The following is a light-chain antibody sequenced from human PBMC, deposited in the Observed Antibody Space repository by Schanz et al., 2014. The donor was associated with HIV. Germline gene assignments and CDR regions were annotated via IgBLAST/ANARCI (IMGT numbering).Light chain of an antibody. CDR3: QQYGSSST. CDR2: GAS. Sequence: EKVMTQFPGTLSLSPGEAATLSCRASQTFSKNYLAWYHQKPGQAPRLLIYGASSRATGIPDRFSGSGSGTDFTLSVSRLEPEDFAVYYCQQYGSSSTFGGGTKVEIK. V-gene: IGKV3-20*01. CDR1: QTFSKNY. J-gene: IGKJ4*01.